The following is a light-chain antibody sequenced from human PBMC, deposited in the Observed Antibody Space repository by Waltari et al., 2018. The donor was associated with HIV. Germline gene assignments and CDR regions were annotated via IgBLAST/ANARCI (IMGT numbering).Light chain of an antibody. CDR3: SSYTSSNLV. Sequence: QRALPQPPSVSGSPGQSATIPCPGSSSAVGSYNSASWYQQPPAPAPNLMSYEVRNRPSVVPDRFSGSKSGNTASLIISWLQAEDEANYYCSSYTSSNLVFGGGTKLTVL. V-gene: IGLV2-18*02. CDR1: SSAVGSYNS. J-gene: IGLJ2*01. CDR2: EVR.